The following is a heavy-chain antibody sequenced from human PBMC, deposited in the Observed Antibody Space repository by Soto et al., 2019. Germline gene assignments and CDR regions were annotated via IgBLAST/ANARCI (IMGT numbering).Heavy chain of an antibody. D-gene: IGHD3-22*01. CDR1: GFTFSSYA. CDR2: VSGSGGAT. V-gene: IGHV3-23*01. CDR3: AKDGYYYDSSGFIDH. Sequence: GGSLRLSCAASGFTFSSYAMTWVRQPPGKGLEWVSSVSGSGGATYYADAVKGRFTMSRDNSKNTLYLQMSSLRAEDTAVYHCAKDGYYYDSSGFIDHWGQGTLVTVSS. J-gene: IGHJ4*02.